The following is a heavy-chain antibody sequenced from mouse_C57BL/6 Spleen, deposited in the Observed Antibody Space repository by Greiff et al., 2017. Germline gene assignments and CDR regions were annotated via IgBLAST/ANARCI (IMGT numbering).Heavy chain of an antibody. CDR2: ILPGSGST. Sequence: QVQLQQPGTELVKPGASVKLSCKASGYTFTSYWMHWVKQRPGHGLEWIGEILPGSGSTNYNEKFKGKATFTVDTSSNTAYMQLSSLTTEDSSIDYCAYYYYGSGFAYWGQGTLVTVSA. J-gene: IGHJ3*01. CDR1: GYTFTSYW. CDR3: AYYYYGSGFAY. D-gene: IGHD1-1*01. V-gene: IGHV1-9*01.